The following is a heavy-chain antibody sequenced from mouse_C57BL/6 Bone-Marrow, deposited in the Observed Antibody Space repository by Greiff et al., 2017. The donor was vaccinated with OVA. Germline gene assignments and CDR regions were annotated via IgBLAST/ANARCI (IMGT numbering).Heavy chain of an antibody. CDR2: IDPSDRYT. J-gene: IGHJ3*01. D-gene: IGHD1-1*01. CDR1: GYTFTSYW. Sequence: QVQLQQPGAELVKPGASVKLSCKASGYTFTSYWMQWVKQRPGQGLEWIGEIDPSDRYTNYNQKFKGKATLTVDTSSSTAYMQLSSLTSEDSAVYYCARDYYGSSWNWFAYWGQGTLVTVSA. V-gene: IGHV1-50*01. CDR3: ARDYYGSSWNWFAY.